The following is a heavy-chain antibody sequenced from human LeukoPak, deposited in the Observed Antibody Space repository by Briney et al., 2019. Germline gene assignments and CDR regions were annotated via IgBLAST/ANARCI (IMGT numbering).Heavy chain of an antibody. CDR1: GFTFSDYY. CDR2: ISSSSSYT. D-gene: IGHD1-26*01. CDR3: ARYGFSGSYVGSEWFDP. J-gene: IGHJ5*02. V-gene: IGHV3-11*06. Sequence: PGGSLRLSCAASGFTFSDYYMSWIRQAPGKGLEWVSYISSSSSYTNYADSVKGRFTISRDNAKNSLYLEMNSLRAEDTAVYYCARYGFSGSYVGSEWFDPWGQGTLVTVSS.